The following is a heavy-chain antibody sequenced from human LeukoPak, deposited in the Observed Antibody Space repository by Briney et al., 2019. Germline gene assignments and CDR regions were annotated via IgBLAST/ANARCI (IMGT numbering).Heavy chain of an antibody. Sequence: SETLSLTSPAPGGSTSSSSYYGGWFRQPPGKGLKWIGSIYYSGSTYYNPSLKSRVTISVDTSKNQFSLKLSSVTAADTAVYYCARLWFGPFNWFDPWGQGTLVTVSS. CDR1: GGSTSSSSYY. CDR2: IYYSGST. V-gene: IGHV4-39*01. J-gene: IGHJ5*02. CDR3: ARLWFGPFNWFDP. D-gene: IGHD3-10*01.